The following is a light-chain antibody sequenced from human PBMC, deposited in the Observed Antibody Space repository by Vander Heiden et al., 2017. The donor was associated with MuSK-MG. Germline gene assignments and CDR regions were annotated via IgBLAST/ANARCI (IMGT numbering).Light chain of an antibody. CDR1: QSVNTY. V-gene: IGKV1-39*01. J-gene: IGKJ2*01. Sequence: DSRMTQSPSSLSASVGDRVAITCRASQSVNTYLNWYQKKPGKAPKLLIYSASSLQSGVPSRFSGSGSGTDFTLTISSLQPADFATYYCQQSDSTPYTFGQGTKLDIK. CDR2: SAS. CDR3: QQSDSTPYT.